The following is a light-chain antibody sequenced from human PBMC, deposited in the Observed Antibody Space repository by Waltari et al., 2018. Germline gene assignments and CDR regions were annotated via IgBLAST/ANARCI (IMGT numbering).Light chain of an antibody. CDR1: QSIGSK. CDR2: YAS. CDR3: HQTSTFPET. J-gene: IGKJ1*01. Sequence: EIVLTQSPAFQSVTPKEQVNITCRASQSIGSKLHWYQQKPGQSPKALIKYASRSISGVPSRFSGSGSGTDFTLNINSLEAEDAATYFCHQTSTFPETFGQGTKVEIK. V-gene: IGKV6-21*02.